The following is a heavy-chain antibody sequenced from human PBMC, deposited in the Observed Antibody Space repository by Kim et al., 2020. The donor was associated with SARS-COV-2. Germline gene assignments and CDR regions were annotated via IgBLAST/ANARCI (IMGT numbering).Heavy chain of an antibody. V-gene: IGHV3-49*03. CDR2: IRSKAYGGTT. D-gene: IGHD2-21*02. J-gene: IGHJ4*02. CDR1: GFTFGDYA. CDR3: TREIGCGGDCYLGFGPYDY. Sequence: GGSLRLSCTASGFTFGDYAMSWFLQAPGKGLEWVGFIRSKAYGGTTEYAASVKGRFTISRDDSKSIAYLQMNSLKTEDTAVYYCTREIGCGGDCYLGFGPYDYWGQGTLVTVSS.